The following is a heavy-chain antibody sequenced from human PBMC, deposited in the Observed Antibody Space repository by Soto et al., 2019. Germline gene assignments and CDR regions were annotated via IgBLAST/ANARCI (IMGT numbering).Heavy chain of an antibody. CDR3: ALDPTYYYDSSGYFGH. J-gene: IGHJ4*02. CDR2: ISGSGDST. V-gene: IGHV3-23*01. Sequence: EVQLLESGGGLVQPGGSLRLSCAASGFTFSCYAMSWVRQAPGKGLEWVSAISGSGDSTYYADSVKGRFTISIDNSMNTLYLQTNSLRDYHTVVCNCALDPTYYYDSSGYFGHWGLVTLVT. D-gene: IGHD3-22*01. CDR1: GFTFSCYA.